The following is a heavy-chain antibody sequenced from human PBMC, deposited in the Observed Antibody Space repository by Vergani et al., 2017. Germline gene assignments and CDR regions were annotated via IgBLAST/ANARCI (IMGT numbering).Heavy chain of an antibody. Sequence: QVHLVESGGGVVQPGRSLRLSCVVSGFTSSYYGMHWFRQAPGKGLEWVAVISYDGKQKYYADSVKGRFTISRDNSKSTLYLQMNSLRTEDTAVYYCATKSCGTPGCQIGYFREWGQGTLVTVSS. D-gene: IGHD1-1*01. V-gene: IGHV3-30*03. CDR3: ATKSCGTPGCQIGYFRE. J-gene: IGHJ1*01. CDR1: GFTSSYYG. CDR2: ISYDGKQK.